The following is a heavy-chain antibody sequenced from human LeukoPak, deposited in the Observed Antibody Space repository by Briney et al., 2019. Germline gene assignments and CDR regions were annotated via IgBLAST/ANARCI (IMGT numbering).Heavy chain of an antibody. CDR3: ARERVRIAAAGTEGVFDY. J-gene: IGHJ4*02. CDR1: GYSISSGYY. V-gene: IGHV4-61*01. D-gene: IGHD6-13*01. Sequence: KPSETLSLTCTVSGYSISSGYYWTWIRQPPGKGLEWIGYLYYSGSTNYNPSLKSRVTISVDTSKNQFSLKLSSVTAAETAVYYCARERVRIAAAGTEGVFDYWGQGTLVTVSS. CDR2: LYYSGST.